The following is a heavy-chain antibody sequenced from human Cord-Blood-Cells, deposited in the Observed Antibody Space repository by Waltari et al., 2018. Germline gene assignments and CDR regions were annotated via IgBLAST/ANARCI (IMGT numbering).Heavy chain of an antibody. D-gene: IGHD3-3*01. CDR2: INHSGST. CDR3: AIKTCWSGYLNWFDP. CDR1: GGSFSGYY. V-gene: IGHV4-34*01. Sequence: QVQLQQWGAGLLKPSETLSLTCAVYGGSFSGYYWSWIRQPPGKGLEWLGEINHSGSTNYDPFLKSRVTISVDTSKNQFSLKLSSVTSADTAVYYCAIKTCWSGYLNWFDPWGQGTLGTVSS. J-gene: IGHJ5*02.